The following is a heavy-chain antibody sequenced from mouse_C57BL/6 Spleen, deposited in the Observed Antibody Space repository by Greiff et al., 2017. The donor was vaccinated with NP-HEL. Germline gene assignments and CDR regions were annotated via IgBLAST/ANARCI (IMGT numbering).Heavy chain of an antibody. Sequence: VQLQQPGAELVRPGTSVKLSCKASGYTFTSYWMHWVKQRPGQGLEWIGVIDPSDSYTNYNQKFKGKATLTVDTSSSTAYMQLSSLTSEDSAVYYCARAGITTVVAPYYAMDYWGQGTSVTVSS. D-gene: IGHD1-1*01. V-gene: IGHV1-59*01. CDR3: ARAGITTVVAPYYAMDY. CDR2: IDPSDSYT. J-gene: IGHJ4*01. CDR1: GYTFTSYW.